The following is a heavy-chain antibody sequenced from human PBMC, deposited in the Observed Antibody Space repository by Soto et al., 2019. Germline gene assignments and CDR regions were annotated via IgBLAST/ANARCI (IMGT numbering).Heavy chain of an antibody. CDR3: AKGKYSSSSTFDC. CDR1: GFTFSNYG. Sequence: QVQLVESGGGVVQPGASLRLSCATSGFTFSNYGMHWVRQAPGKGLEWVAGMSHDGSNKYHADSVKGRLTISRDNSKNTLYLQMNSLRPEDTAVYYCAKGKYSSSSTFDCWGQGTLVTVSS. CDR2: MSHDGSNK. D-gene: IGHD6-6*01. V-gene: IGHV3-30*18. J-gene: IGHJ4*02.